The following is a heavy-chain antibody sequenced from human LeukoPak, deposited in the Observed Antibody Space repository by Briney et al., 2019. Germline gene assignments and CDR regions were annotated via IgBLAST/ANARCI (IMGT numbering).Heavy chain of an antibody. CDR3: AKRVSIGGGFDY. Sequence: GGSLRLSCAASGFTFNNYAMSWVRQAPGKELEWVSVISGSGGSIYYADSVKGRFTISRDNSKNMLYVQMNSLRAEDTAVYYCAKRVSIGGGFDYWGQGTLVTVSS. V-gene: IGHV3-23*01. D-gene: IGHD3-3*01. J-gene: IGHJ4*02. CDR2: ISGSGGSI. CDR1: GFTFNNYA.